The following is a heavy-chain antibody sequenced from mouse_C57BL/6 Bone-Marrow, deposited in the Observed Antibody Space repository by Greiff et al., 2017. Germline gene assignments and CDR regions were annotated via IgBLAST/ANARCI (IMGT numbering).Heavy chain of an antibody. V-gene: IGHV2-2*01. CDR2: IWSGGNT. J-gene: IGHJ1*03. CDR3: ARNGYYYGTYWYFDV. CDR1: GFSLTSYG. D-gene: IGHD1-1*01. Sequence: VKVEESGPGLVQPSQSLSITCTVSGFSLTSYGVHWVRQSPGKGLEWLGVIWSGGNTDYNAAFISRLSISKDNSKSQVFFKMNSLQADDTAIYYCARNGYYYGTYWYFDVWGTGTTGTVSS.